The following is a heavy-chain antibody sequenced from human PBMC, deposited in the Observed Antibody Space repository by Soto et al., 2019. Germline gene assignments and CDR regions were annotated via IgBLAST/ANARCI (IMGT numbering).Heavy chain of an antibody. D-gene: IGHD1-7*01. CDR3: ASLWGNYHPVFDI. CDR1: GYTFTSYY. CDR2: INPSSGNT. Sequence: GASVKVSCKASGYTFTSYYMHWVRQAPGQGLEWMGIINPSSGNTRYAQNFQGRVTMTRDTSTSTVYMELSSLRSEDTAVYYCASLWGNYHPVFDIWGQGSMVTV. V-gene: IGHV1-46*01. J-gene: IGHJ3*02.